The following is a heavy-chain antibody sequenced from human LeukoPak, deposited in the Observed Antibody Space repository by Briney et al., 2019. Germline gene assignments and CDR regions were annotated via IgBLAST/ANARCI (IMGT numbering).Heavy chain of an antibody. J-gene: IGHJ4*02. CDR3: ARVQHELLLWFGEFKIDY. V-gene: IGHV1-18*01. Sequence: ASVKVSCKASGYTFTSYGISWVRQAPGQGLEWMGWISAYNGNTSYAQKLQGRVTMTTDTSTSTAYMELRSLRSDDTAVYYCARVQHELLLWFGEFKIDYWGQGTLVTVSS. CDR1: GYTFTSYG. CDR2: ISAYNGNT. D-gene: IGHD3-10*01.